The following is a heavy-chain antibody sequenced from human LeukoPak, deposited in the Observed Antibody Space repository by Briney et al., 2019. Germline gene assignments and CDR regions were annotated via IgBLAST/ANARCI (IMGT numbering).Heavy chain of an antibody. CDR1: EFTFSSYW. J-gene: IGHJ4*02. D-gene: IGHD6-13*01. CDR3: ARDIEAAGLFLDY. Sequence: PGGSLRLSCAASEFTFSSYWMSWVRQAPGKGLEWLANMKYDGSEKYYVDSVKGRFTISRDNAKNSLYLQMNSLRAEDTAVYYCARDIEAAGLFLDYWGQGTLVTVSS. CDR2: MKYDGSEK. V-gene: IGHV3-7*01.